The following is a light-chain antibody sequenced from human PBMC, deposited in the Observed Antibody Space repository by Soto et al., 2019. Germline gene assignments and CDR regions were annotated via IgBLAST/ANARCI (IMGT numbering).Light chain of an antibody. Sequence: EVVVTQSPGTLSLSPGESATLSSRASQSVSNNYFAWYQQKPGQAPRLLIFGSSDRATGIPDRFSGSGSGTDFTLSISRLEPEDFAVYYCQQYGSSPPYTFGQGTKLEIK. CDR1: QSVSNNY. J-gene: IGKJ2*01. CDR2: GSS. V-gene: IGKV3-20*01. CDR3: QQYGSSPPYT.